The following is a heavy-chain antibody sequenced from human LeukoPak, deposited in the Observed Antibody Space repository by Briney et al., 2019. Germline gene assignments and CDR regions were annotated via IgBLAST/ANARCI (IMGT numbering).Heavy chain of an antibody. V-gene: IGHV1-2*02. Sequence: GASVKVSCKASGYTFTGYYIHWVRQAPGQGLEWMGWINPDSGGTKSAQKFQGRVTMTRDTSISTAYMELSRLRSDDTAVYYCARCLEGLERYFDYWGQGTLVTVSP. CDR2: INPDSGGT. D-gene: IGHD1-1*01. CDR1: GYTFTGYY. CDR3: ARCLEGLERYFDY. J-gene: IGHJ4*02.